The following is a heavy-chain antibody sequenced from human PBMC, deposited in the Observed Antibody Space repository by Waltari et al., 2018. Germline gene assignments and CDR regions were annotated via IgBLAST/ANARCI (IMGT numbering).Heavy chain of an antibody. CDR2: VRNRAYTGTA. CDR1: GFTFGDYG. CDR3: TRVRGDFWSGYRFDF. V-gene: IGHV3-49*04. J-gene: IGHJ5*01. D-gene: IGHD3-3*01. Sequence: EVQVVESGGGLIEPGQSLRLSCKAAGFTFGDYGMSLVRQAPGKGLEWVGFVRNRAYTGTAEYAAAVKGRFTISRDDSQGIVYLQMNSLKIEDTGRYYCTRVRGDFWSGYRFDFWGQGTQVSVSS.